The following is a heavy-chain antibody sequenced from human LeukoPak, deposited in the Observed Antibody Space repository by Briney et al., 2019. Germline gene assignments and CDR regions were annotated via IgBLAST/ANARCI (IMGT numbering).Heavy chain of an antibody. CDR3: ARSLSEDYYDSSGFPSAFDI. CDR2: ILGGAGST. CDR1: GFSFSSDG. J-gene: IGHJ3*02. V-gene: IGHV3-23*01. Sequence: GGSLRLSCSASGFSFSSDGMSWVRQAPGKGLEWVSGILGGAGSTYYADSVRGRFTISRDNSKNTLYLQMNSLRAEDTAVYYCARSLSEDYYDSSGFPSAFDIWGQGTMVTVSS. D-gene: IGHD3-22*01.